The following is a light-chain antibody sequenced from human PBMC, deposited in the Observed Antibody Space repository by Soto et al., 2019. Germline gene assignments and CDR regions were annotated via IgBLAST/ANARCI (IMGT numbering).Light chain of an antibody. J-gene: IGKJ2*01. CDR1: QSVSSY. CDR3: QQRSNWPVA. CDR2: DAS. V-gene: IGKV3-11*01. Sequence: EIVLTQSPATLSLSPGERATLSCRASQSVSSYLAWYQQKPGQAPMLLIYDASNRATGIPARFSGSGSGTDFTLTSSSLEPEDFAVYYCQQRSNWPVAFGQGTKLEIK.